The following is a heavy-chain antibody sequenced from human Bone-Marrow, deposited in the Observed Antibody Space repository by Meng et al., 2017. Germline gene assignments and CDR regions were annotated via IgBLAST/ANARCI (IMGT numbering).Heavy chain of an antibody. J-gene: IGHJ4*02. V-gene: IGHV4-31*01. Sequence: QVQLQESGPRLVKPSQTLSLPCTVSGGSISSGGYYWSCIRQHPGKGLEWIGYIYYSGSTYYNPSLKSLVTISVDTSKNQFSLKLSSVTAADTAVYYCARVGYSGSRVTSYYFDYWGQGTLVTVSS. D-gene: IGHD1-26*01. CDR3: ARVGYSGSRVTSYYFDY. CDR2: IYYSGST. CDR1: GGSISSGGYY.